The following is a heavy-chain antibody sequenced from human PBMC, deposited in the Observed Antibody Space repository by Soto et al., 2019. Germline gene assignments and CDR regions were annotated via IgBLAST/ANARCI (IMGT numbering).Heavy chain of an antibody. V-gene: IGHV5-10-1*01. CDR2: IDPSDSYT. CDR3: ARPAKYCTSGRCLGDYYFYGMDL. CDR1: GYSFTSFW. J-gene: IGHJ6*02. D-gene: IGHD2-8*01. Sequence: PGESLKISCEGSGYSFTSFWISWVRQVPGKGLEWMGRIDPSDSYTNYSPSFEGHVTFSVDTSTSTAYLHWSSLQASDTALYYCARPAKYCTSGRCLGDYYFYGMDLWGQGTMVTVSS.